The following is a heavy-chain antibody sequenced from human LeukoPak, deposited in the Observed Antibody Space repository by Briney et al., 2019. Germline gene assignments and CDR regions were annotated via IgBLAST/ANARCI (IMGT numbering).Heavy chain of an antibody. D-gene: IGHD3-22*01. Sequence: PSETLSLTCIVSGGSINSYYWSWIRQPPGKGLEWIGYIYYNGSTNYNPSLKSRVTISVDTSKNQFSLKLSSVTSADTAVYYCARGVTMIPFDYWGQGTLVTVSS. CDR1: GGSINSYY. J-gene: IGHJ4*02. CDR2: IYYNGST. CDR3: ARGVTMIPFDY. V-gene: IGHV4-59*08.